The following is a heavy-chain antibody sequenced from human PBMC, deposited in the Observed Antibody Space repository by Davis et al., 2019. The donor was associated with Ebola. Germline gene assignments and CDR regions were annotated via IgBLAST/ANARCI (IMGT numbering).Heavy chain of an antibody. CDR1: GFTFSNYW. J-gene: IGHJ6*02. V-gene: IGHV3-74*01. CDR2: IDTDGSGT. Sequence: GESLKISCAASGFTFSNYWMHWVRQAPGKGLVWVARIDTDGSGTSYADSVKGRFTISRDNAKDSLYLQMNSLRAEDTAVYYCARGSRNMDVWGQGTTVTVSS. CDR3: ARGSRNMDV.